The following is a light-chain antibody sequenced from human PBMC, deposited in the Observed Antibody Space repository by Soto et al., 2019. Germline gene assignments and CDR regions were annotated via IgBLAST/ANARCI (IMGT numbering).Light chain of an antibody. V-gene: IGLV6-57*04. J-gene: IGLJ2*01. CDR2: EDD. Sequence: NFMLTQPHSVSESPGKTVTISCTRSSGDIASNYVQWYQQRPGSAPTTVIYEDDERPSGVPDRFAGSTDSSSNSASLTISGLQTEDEADYYCQSYDSSNHVVFGGGTKLTVL. CDR3: QSYDSSNHVV. CDR1: SGDIASNY.